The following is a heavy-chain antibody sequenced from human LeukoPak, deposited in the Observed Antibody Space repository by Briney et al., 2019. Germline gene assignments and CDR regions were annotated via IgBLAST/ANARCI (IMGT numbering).Heavy chain of an antibody. D-gene: IGHD5-24*01. CDR3: ARGEERDGYYFDY. J-gene: IGHJ4*02. V-gene: IGHV3-66*01. CDR2: IYSSGST. Sequence: GGSLRLSCAASGFTVSSNYMSWVRQAPGKGLEWVSVIYSSGSTYYADSVKGRFTISRDNSKNTLYLQMNSLRAEDTAVYYCARGEERDGYYFDYWGQGTLVTVSS. CDR1: GFTVSSNY.